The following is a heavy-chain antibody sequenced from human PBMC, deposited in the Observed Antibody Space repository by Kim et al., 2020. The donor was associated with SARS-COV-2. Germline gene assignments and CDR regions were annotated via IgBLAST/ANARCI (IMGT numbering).Heavy chain of an antibody. V-gene: IGHV3-48*02. CDR1: GFTFSSYS. J-gene: IGHJ6*02. Sequence: GGSLRLSCAASGFTFSSYSMNWVRQAPGKGLEWVSYISSSSSTIYYADSVKGRFTISRDNAKNSLYLQMNSLRDEDTAVYYCARDGPPPGIVVVPAEDYYYYGTDVWGQGTTVTVSS. CDR3: ARDGPPPGIVVVPAEDYYYYGTDV. CDR2: ISSSSSTI. D-gene: IGHD2-2*01.